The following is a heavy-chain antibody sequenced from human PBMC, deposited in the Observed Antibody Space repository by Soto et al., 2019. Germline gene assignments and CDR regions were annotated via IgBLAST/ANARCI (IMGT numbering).Heavy chain of an antibody. D-gene: IGHD3-22*01. Sequence: QLQLQESGPGLAKPSETLSLTCTVSGGSISSTSSYWAWIRQPPGKGLEWVGSIYYLGNTYYNPSLGSRVTISVDTSKNQFSLKRSSVTAADTAVFYCAGLYPYESSGYHLDYWSQGTLVTVSS. CDR2: IYYLGNT. CDR1: GGSISSTSSY. J-gene: IGHJ4*02. V-gene: IGHV4-39*01. CDR3: AGLYPYESSGYHLDY.